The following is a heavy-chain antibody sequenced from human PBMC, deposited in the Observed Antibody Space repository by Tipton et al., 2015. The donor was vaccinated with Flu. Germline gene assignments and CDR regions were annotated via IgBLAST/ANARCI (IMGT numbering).Heavy chain of an antibody. V-gene: IGHV3-48*03. D-gene: IGHD7-27*01. Sequence: SLRLSCAASGFSFSSYEMNWVRQAPGKGLEWLSYSSSSGNTISYADSVRGRFTISRDNTKKSLYLQLNSLRAEDTATYYCATLTGEDYWGQGIMVTVSS. CDR3: ATLTGEDY. J-gene: IGHJ4*02. CDR1: GFSFSSYE. CDR2: SSSSGNTI.